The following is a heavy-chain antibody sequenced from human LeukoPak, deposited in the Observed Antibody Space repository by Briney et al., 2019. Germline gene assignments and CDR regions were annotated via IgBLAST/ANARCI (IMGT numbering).Heavy chain of an antibody. CDR2: INPNSGGT. V-gene: IGHV1-2*02. J-gene: IGHJ4*02. Sequence: ASVKVSCKASGYTFTCYYMHWVRQAPGQGLEWMGWINPNSGGTNYAQKFQGRVTMTRDTSISTAYMELSRLRSDDTAVYYCARVPGQWLVLHDYYFDYWGQGTLVTVSS. CDR1: GYTFTCYY. CDR3: ARVPGQWLVLHDYYFDY. D-gene: IGHD6-19*01.